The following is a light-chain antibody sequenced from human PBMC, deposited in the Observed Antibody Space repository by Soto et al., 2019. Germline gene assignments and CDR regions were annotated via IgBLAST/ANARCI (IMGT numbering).Light chain of an antibody. CDR2: GAS. CDR3: PQYNNWPYT. Sequence: EIVMTQSPATLSVSPGERATLACRASQRVSSNFAWYRQKHGQAPTLLIYGASTRATGIPARFSGSGSGTEFTLTISSLQSEDFAVYYCPQYNNWPYTFGQGTNLEIK. J-gene: IGKJ2*01. V-gene: IGKV3D-15*01. CDR1: QRVSSN.